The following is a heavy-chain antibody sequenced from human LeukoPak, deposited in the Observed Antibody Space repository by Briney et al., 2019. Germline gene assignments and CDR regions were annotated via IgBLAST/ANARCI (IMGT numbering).Heavy chain of an antibody. J-gene: IGHJ4*02. CDR2: INHSGGT. Sequence: PSETPSLTCAVYGVSFSGYYWSWIRQPPGKGLEWIGEINHSGGTKYNPSLKSRVTISIDTPENQFSLKLSSVTAADTAVYYCARIRCGHTNGICYNYWGQGTLVTVSS. D-gene: IGHD2-8*01. CDR3: ARIRCGHTNGICYNY. CDR1: GVSFSGYY. V-gene: IGHV4-34*01.